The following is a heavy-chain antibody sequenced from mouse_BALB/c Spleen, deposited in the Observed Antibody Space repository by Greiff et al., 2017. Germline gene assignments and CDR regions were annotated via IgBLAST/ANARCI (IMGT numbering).Heavy chain of an antibody. Sequence: DVKLQESGPGLVKPSQSLSLTCTVTGYSITSDYAWNWIRQFPGNTLEWMGYISYSGSTSYNPSLKSRISITRDTSKNQFFLQLNSVTTEDTATYYCARGGSWFAYWGQGTLVTVSA. CDR3: ARGGSWFAY. J-gene: IGHJ3*01. CDR2: ISYSGST. CDR1: GYSITSDYA. V-gene: IGHV3-2*02.